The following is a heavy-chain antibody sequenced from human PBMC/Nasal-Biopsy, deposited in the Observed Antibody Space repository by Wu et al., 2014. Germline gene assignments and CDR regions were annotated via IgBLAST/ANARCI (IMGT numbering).Heavy chain of an antibody. CDR3: AKSMNSVTYVGFFDF. D-gene: IGHD4-17*01. Sequence: LRLSCAASGFTFTDYAMSWVRQTSGKGPEWVSAVNARGDDAYYADSVKGRFTVSRDNSKNTVHLQMDGLGAEDTAIYYCAKSMNSVTYVGFFDFWGQGSLVTVSS. CDR2: VNARGDDA. CDR1: GFTFTDYA. J-gene: IGHJ4*02. V-gene: IGHV3-23*01.